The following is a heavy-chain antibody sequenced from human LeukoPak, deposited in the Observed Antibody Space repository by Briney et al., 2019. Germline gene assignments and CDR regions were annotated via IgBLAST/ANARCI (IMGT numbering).Heavy chain of an antibody. J-gene: IGHJ4*02. Sequence: PGGSLRLSCAASGFTFSSYSMNWVHQAPGKGLEWVSSISSSSSYIYYADSVKGRFTISRDNAKNSLYLQMNSLRAEDTAVYYCARDGSVSTTFDYWRQGTLVTVSS. V-gene: IGHV3-21*01. CDR2: ISSSSSYI. CDR1: GFTFSSYS. D-gene: IGHD3-10*01. CDR3: ARDGSVSTTFDY.